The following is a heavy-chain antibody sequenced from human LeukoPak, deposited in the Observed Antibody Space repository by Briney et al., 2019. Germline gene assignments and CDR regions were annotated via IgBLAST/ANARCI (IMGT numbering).Heavy chain of an antibody. Sequence: AASVKVSCKASGGTFSSYAISWVRQAPGQGLEWMGGIIPISGTANYAQKFQGRVTITADVSTSTAYMELSSLRSEDTAVYYCARNIVVVPAAYYYYYYGMDVWGQGTTVTVSS. J-gene: IGHJ6*02. CDR2: IIPISGTA. D-gene: IGHD2-2*01. CDR1: GGTFSSYA. CDR3: ARNIVVVPAAYYYYYYGMDV. V-gene: IGHV1-69*13.